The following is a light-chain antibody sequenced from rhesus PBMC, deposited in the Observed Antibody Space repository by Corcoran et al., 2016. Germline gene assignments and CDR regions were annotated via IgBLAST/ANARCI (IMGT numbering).Light chain of an antibody. CDR1: QGISSY. Sequence: DIQMTQSPSSLSASVGDSVTITCRASQGISSYLNWFQQKPVKAPKLMICDASSLESGVPSRFSGSGSGTDFTLTISSLQPEDFAVYYCLQHNSYPLTFGGGTKVEIK. CDR3: LQHNSYPLT. J-gene: IGKJ4*01. CDR2: DAS. V-gene: IGKV1-28*03.